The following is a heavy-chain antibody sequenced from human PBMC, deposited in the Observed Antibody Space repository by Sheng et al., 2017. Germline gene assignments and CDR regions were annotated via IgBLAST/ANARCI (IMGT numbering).Heavy chain of an antibody. CDR2: IYYSGST. CDR1: GGSISSSSYY. CDR3: ARDSYDSSGYYLMLY. Sequence: QLQLQESGPGLVKPSETLSLTCTVSGGSISSSSYYWGWIRQPPGKGLEWIGSIYYSGSTYYNPSLKSRVTISVDTSKNQFSLKLSSVTAADTAVYYCARDSYDSSGYYLMLYWGQGTLVTVSS. J-gene: IGHJ4*02. V-gene: IGHV4-39*07. D-gene: IGHD3-22*01.